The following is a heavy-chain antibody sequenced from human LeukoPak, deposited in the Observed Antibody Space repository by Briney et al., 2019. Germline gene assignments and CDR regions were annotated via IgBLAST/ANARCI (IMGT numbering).Heavy chain of an antibody. CDR2: INSNSGGT. J-gene: IGHJ4*02. D-gene: IGHD3-10*01. CDR3: ARAVGSYYLFDQ. CDR1: GYTFTGYY. Sequence: ASVKVSCKASGYTFTGYYMDWVRQAPGQGLEWMGWINSNSGGTNYAQKFQGRVTMTRDTSISTVYMELSRLRSDDTAVYYCARAVGSYYLFDQWGQGTLVTVSS. V-gene: IGHV1-2*02.